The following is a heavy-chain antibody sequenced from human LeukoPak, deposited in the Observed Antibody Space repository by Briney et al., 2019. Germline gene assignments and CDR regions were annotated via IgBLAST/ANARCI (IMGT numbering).Heavy chain of an antibody. CDR2: IYHSGST. V-gene: IGHV4-30-2*01. Sequence: SETLSLTCTVSGGSISSGGYYWSWIRQPPGKGLEWIGYIYHSGSTYYNPSLKSRVTISVDRSKNQFSLKLSSVTAADTAVYYCARTGPFYYSSYNWFDPWGQGTLVTVSS. CDR3: ARTGPFYYSSYNWFDP. D-gene: IGHD6-6*01. CDR1: GGSISSGGYY. J-gene: IGHJ5*02.